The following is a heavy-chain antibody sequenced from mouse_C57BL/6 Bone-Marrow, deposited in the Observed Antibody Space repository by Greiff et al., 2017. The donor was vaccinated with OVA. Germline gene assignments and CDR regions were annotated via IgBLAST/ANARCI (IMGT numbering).Heavy chain of an antibody. J-gene: IGHJ2*01. D-gene: IGHD1-1*01. CDR1: GYPFTSYW. CDR3: ARWTTVVADYFDY. V-gene: IGHV1-72*01. Sequence: QVQLQQPGAELVKPGASVKLSCKASGYPFTSYWMHWVKQRPGRGLEWIGRIDPNSGGTKYNEKFKSKATLTVDKPSSTAYLQLSSLTAEDSAVYYCARWTTVVADYFDYWGQGTTLTVSS. CDR2: IDPNSGGT.